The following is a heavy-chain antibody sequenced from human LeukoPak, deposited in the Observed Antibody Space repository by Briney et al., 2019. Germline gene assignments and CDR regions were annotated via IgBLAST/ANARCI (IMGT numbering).Heavy chain of an antibody. CDR1: GFTFSSYA. V-gene: IGHV3-23*01. CDR2: ISGSGGST. D-gene: IGHD6-13*01. Sequence: GGSLRLSCAASGFTFSSYAMSWVRQAPGKGLEWVSAISGSGGSTYYADSVKGRFTISRDNSKNTLYLQMNSLRAEDTAVYYCAAPGEFRSSWSTYYYYYGMDVWGQGTTVTVYS. CDR3: AAPGEFRSSWSTYYYYYGMDV. J-gene: IGHJ6*02.